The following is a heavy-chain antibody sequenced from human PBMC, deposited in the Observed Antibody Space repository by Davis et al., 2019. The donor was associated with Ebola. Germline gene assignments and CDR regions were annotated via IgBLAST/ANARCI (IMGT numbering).Heavy chain of an antibody. Sequence: GESLKISCTASGFTFGTYSMDWVRQAPGKGLEWVSYISGGSETIHYADSVKGRFIISRDNAKNSLYLQMNSLRDEDTAIYYCAREWFGETDWGQGTLVTVSS. J-gene: IGHJ4*02. V-gene: IGHV3-48*02. D-gene: IGHD3-10*01. CDR1: GFTFGTYS. CDR2: ISGGSETI. CDR3: AREWFGETD.